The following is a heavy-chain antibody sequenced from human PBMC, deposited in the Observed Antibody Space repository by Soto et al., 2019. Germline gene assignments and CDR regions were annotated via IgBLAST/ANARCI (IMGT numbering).Heavy chain of an antibody. J-gene: IGHJ3*02. CDR1: GGSISSYY. CDR3: ARGDYYDSSGYYYAFDI. CDR2: IYYSGST. Sequence: LSLTCTVSGGSISSYYWSWIRQPPGKGLEWIGYIYYSGSTNYNPSLKSRVTISVDTSKNQFSLKLSSVTAADTAVYYCARGDYYDSSGYYYAFDIWGQGTMVTVSS. D-gene: IGHD3-22*01. V-gene: IGHV4-59*08.